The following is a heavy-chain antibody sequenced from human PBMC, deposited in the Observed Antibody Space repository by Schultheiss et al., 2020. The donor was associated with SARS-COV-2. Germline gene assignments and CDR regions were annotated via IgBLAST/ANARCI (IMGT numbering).Heavy chain of an antibody. V-gene: IGHV1-18*01. D-gene: IGHD2-2*02. Sequence: ASVKVSCKASGYTFTSYGISWVRQAPGQGLEWMGWISAYNGNTNYAQKLQGRVTMTTDTSTSTAYMELRSLRSDDTAVYYCASTEYQLLHLDYWGQGTLVTVSS. J-gene: IGHJ4*02. CDR1: GYTFTSYG. CDR3: ASTEYQLLHLDY. CDR2: ISAYNGNT.